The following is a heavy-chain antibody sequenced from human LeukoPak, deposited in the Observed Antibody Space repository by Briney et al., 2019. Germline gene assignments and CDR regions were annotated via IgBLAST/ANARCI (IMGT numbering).Heavy chain of an antibody. CDR3: AGGGILTGYYVYFDY. CDR1: GGSISSGSYY. V-gene: IGHV4-61*02. Sequence: TLSLTCTVSGGSISSGSYYWSWIRQPAGKGLEWIGRIYTSGSTNYNPSLKSRVTISVDTSKNQFSLKLSSVTAADTAVYYCAGGGILTGYYVYFDYWGQGTLVTVSS. CDR2: IYTSGST. J-gene: IGHJ4*02. D-gene: IGHD3-9*01.